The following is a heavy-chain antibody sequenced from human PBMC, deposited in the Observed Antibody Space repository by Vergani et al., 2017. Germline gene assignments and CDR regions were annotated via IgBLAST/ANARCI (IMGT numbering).Heavy chain of an antibody. Sequence: QVQLQESGPGLVKPSQTLSLTCTVSGGSISSGSYYWSWIRQPAGKGLEWIGRIYTSGSTNYNPSLKSRVTISVDTSKNQFSLKLSSVTAADTAVYYCAREGGYCSSTSCYAGYNWFDPWGQGTLVTVSS. V-gene: IGHV4-61*02. J-gene: IGHJ5*02. CDR2: IYTSGST. D-gene: IGHD2-2*01. CDR1: GGSISSGSYY. CDR3: AREGGYCSSTSCYAGYNWFDP.